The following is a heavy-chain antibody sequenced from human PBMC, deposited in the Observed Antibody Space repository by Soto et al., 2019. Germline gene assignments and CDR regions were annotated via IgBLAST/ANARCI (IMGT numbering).Heavy chain of an antibody. CDR3: ARRGQLGSGLAH. J-gene: IGHJ5*02. D-gene: IGHD3-16*01. CDR2: INTDGSST. Sequence: EVQLVESGGGLVQPGGSLRLSCAASGFTFSSYWVHWVRQAPGKGLVWVSRINTDGSSTSYADSVKGRFTISRDNAKNPLYLQMNSLGAEDTAVYYCARRGQLGSGLAHWGQGTLVTVSS. CDR1: GFTFSSYW. V-gene: IGHV3-74*01.